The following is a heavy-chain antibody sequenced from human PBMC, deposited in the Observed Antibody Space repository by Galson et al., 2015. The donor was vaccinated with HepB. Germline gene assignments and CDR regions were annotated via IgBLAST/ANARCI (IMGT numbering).Heavy chain of an antibody. D-gene: IGHD3-16*01. CDR2: ISTSTSSI. CDR3: AREGLGLGYYYYMDV. J-gene: IGHJ6*03. Sequence: SLRLSCAASGFIFSDYYMSWIRQAPGKGLEWVSYISTSTSSIYYADSVKGRFTISRDNAKNSLYLQMNSLSAEDTAVYYCAREGLGLGYYYYMDVWGKGTTVTVSS. V-gene: IGHV3-11*01. CDR1: GFIFSDYY.